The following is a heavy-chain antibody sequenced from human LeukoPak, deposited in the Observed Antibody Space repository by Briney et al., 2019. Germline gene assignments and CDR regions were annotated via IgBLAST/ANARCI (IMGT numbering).Heavy chain of an antibody. D-gene: IGHD6-13*01. CDR2: IIPIFGTA. CDR1: GGTFSSYA. V-gene: IGHV1-69*05. Sequence: SVKVSCKASGGTFSSYAISWVRQAPGQGLEWMGGIIPIFGTANNAQKFQGRVTITTDESTSTAYMELSSLRSEDTAVYYCARGVAAPYYYYYMDVWGKGTTVTVSS. CDR3: ARGVAAPYYYYYMDV. J-gene: IGHJ6*03.